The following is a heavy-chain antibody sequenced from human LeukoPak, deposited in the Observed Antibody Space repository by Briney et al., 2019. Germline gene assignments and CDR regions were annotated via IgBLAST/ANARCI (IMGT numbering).Heavy chain of an antibody. CDR1: GFTFSSYG. CDR3: ARDRGLSGYSSSEGDH. D-gene: IGHD6-6*01. Sequence: GGSLRLSCAASGFTFSSYGMHWVRQAPGKGLEWVAVISYDGSNKYYADSVKGRFTISRDNSKNTLYLQMNSLRAEDTAVYYCARDRGLSGYSSSEGDHWGQGTLVTVSS. J-gene: IGHJ4*02. V-gene: IGHV3-30*03. CDR2: ISYDGSNK.